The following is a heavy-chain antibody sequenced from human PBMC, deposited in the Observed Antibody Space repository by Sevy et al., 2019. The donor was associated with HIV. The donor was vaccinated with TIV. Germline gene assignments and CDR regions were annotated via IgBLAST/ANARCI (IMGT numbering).Heavy chain of an antibody. J-gene: IGHJ4*02. CDR3: ARAVPSYDILTGRNYFDY. CDR1: GYSFSNYG. Sequence: ASVKVSCKASGYSFSNYGISWVRQAPGQGLEWMGWISAHNANTNYAQKLQDTVTMTTDTSTSTAYMELRSLRSDDTAVYYCARAVPSYDILTGRNYFDYWGQGTLVTVSS. CDR2: ISAHNANT. D-gene: IGHD3-9*01. V-gene: IGHV1-18*01.